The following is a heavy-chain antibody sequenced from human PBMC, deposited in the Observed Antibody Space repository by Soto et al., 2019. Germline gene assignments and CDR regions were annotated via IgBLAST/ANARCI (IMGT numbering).Heavy chain of an antibody. D-gene: IGHD4-17*01. V-gene: IGHV1-46*01. CDR3: ARDRTVYGMDV. CDR1: GYTFTSYY. Sequence: ASVKVSCKASGYTFTSYYMHRVRRAPGQGLEWMGIINPSGGSTSYAQKFQGRVTMTRDTSTSTVYMELSSLRSEDTAVYYCARDRTVYGMDVWGQGTTVTSP. J-gene: IGHJ6*02. CDR2: INPSGGST.